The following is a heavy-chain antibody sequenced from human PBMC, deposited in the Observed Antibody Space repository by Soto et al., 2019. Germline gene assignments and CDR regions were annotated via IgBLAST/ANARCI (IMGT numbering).Heavy chain of an antibody. J-gene: IGHJ5*02. D-gene: IGHD2-2*01. Sequence: QVQLQESGPGLVKPSQTLSLTCTVSGGSISSGGYYWSWIRQHPGKGLEWIGYIYYSGSTYYNPSLKSRVTISVDTSKNQFSLKLSSVTAADTAVYYCARAIVVVPAATGPWFDPWGQGTLVTVSS. V-gene: IGHV4-31*03. CDR3: ARAIVVVPAATGPWFDP. CDR2: IYYSGST. CDR1: GGSISSGGYY.